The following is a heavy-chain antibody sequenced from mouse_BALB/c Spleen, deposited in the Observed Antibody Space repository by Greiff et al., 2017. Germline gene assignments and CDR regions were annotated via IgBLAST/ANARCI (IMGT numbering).Heavy chain of an antibody. CDR1: GYSITSDYA. CDR3: ARGVYYGYDAYYAMDY. D-gene: IGHD2-2*01. V-gene: IGHV3-2*02. CDR2: ISYSGST. J-gene: IGHJ4*01. Sequence: EVKLMESGPGLVKPSQSLSLTCTVTGYSITSDYAWNWIRQFPGNKLEWMGYISYSGSTSYNPSLKSRISITRDTSKNQFFLQSNSVTTEDTATYYCARGVYYGYDAYYAMDYWGQGTSVTVSS.